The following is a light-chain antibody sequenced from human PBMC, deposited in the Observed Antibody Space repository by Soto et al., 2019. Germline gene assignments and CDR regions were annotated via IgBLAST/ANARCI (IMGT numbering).Light chain of an antibody. CDR2: YSS. Sequence: DIQMTQSPSSLSASVGDRVTITCQASQDISTYLSWYQHKPGKAPKLLIYYSSNLETGVPSRFSGSGSGTDFTFTISTLQPEDIATYYCHQYDNVPFTFGGGTKVEIK. CDR1: QDISTY. J-gene: IGKJ4*01. V-gene: IGKV1-33*01. CDR3: HQYDNVPFT.